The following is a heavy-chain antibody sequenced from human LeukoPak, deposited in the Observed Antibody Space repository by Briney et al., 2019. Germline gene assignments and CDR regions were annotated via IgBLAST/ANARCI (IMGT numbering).Heavy chain of an antibody. D-gene: IGHD3-3*01. Sequence: SETLSLTCAVYGGSFSGYYWSWIRQPPGKGLEWIGEINHSGSTNYNPSLKSRVTISVDTSKNQFSLKLSSVTAADTAVYYCARGYYDFWSGYFWIDPWGQGTLVTVSS. V-gene: IGHV4-34*01. CDR2: INHSGST. J-gene: IGHJ5*02. CDR3: ARGYYDFWSGYFWIDP. CDR1: GGSFSGYY.